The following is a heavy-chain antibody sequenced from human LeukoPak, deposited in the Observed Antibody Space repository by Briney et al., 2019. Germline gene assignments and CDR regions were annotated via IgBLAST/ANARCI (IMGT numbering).Heavy chain of an antibody. CDR3: ARVLSDYVWRSYRFDY. D-gene: IGHD3-16*02. J-gene: IGHJ4*02. CDR1: GFTFSSYG. Sequence: GRSLRLSCAASGFTFSSYGMHWVRQAPGKGLQWVAVIWSDGNNKYYADSVKGRFTISRDNSKNTMYLEMNSLRAEDTAVYYCARVLSDYVWRSYRFDYWGQGTLVTVSS. CDR2: IWSDGNNK. V-gene: IGHV3-33*01.